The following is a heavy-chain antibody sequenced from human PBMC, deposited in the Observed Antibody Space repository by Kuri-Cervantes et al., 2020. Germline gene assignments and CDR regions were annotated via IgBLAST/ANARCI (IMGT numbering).Heavy chain of an antibody. CDR1: GYTFTGYY. CDR2: ISAYNGNT. J-gene: IGHJ6*03. Sequence: ASVKVSCKASGYTFTGYYMHWVRQAPGQGLEWMGWISAYNGNTNYAQNLQGRVTMTTDTSTSTAYMELRSLTSDDTAVYYCASSRPVAGTFTHYYYYMDVWGKGTTVTVSS. CDR3: ASSRPVAGTFTHYYYYMDV. D-gene: IGHD6-19*01. V-gene: IGHV1-18*04.